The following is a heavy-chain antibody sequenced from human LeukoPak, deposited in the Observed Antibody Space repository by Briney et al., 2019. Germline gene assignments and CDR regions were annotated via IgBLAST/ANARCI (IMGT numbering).Heavy chain of an antibody. CDR2: ITISGSTI. Sequence: GGSLRLSCAASGFTFSDYYMSWIRQAPGKGLEWISYITISGSTIYYADSVRGRFTISRDNAKNSLYLQMNSLRAEDTAVYYCARDVNPMDVWGQGTTVTVSS. V-gene: IGHV3-11*01. J-gene: IGHJ6*02. CDR3: ARDVNPMDV. CDR1: GFTFSDYY. D-gene: IGHD2/OR15-2a*01.